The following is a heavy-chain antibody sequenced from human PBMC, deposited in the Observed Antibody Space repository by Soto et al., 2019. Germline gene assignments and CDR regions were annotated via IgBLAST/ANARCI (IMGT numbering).Heavy chain of an antibody. CDR2: IRSKAYGGTT. J-gene: IGHJ6*04. V-gene: IGHV3-49*03. D-gene: IGHD4-17*01. Sequence: GGSLRLSCTASGFTFGDYAMSWFRQAPGKGLEWVGFIRSKAYGGTTEYAASVKGRFTISRDDSKSIAYLQMNSLKTEDTAVYYCTSPPFVQEIRAPGDYEAMDVWGKGTTVTVSS. CDR1: GFTFGDYA. CDR3: TSPPFVQEIRAPGDYEAMDV.